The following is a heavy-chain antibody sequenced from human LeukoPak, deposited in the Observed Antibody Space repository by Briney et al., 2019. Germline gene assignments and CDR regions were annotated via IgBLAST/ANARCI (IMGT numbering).Heavy chain of an antibody. CDR2: IIPIFGTA. J-gene: IGHJ6*03. V-gene: IGHV1-69*05. CDR3: AREGAMATSYYYYYYMDV. CDR1: GGTFSSYA. D-gene: IGHD5-24*01. Sequence: SVKVSCKASGGTFSSYAISWVRQAPGQGLEWMGRIIPIFGTANYAQKFQGRVTITTDESTSTAYMELSSLRSEDTAVYYCAREGAMATSYYYYYYMDVWGKGTTVTVSS.